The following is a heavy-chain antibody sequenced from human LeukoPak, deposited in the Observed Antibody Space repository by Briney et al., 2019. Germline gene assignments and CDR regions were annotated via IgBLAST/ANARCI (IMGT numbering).Heavy chain of an antibody. CDR3: EGVATTGIY. V-gene: IGHV3-30*02. Sequence: RGSLRLSCAASGFVFSGYGMHWVRQAPGKGLEWVAFIRYDESHKYYADSVEGRFTISRDNSRNVLYLQMNILRPEDTAVYYCEGVATTGIYWGQGTLVTVSS. CDR1: GFVFSGYG. D-gene: IGHD1-1*01. CDR2: IRYDESHK. J-gene: IGHJ4*02.